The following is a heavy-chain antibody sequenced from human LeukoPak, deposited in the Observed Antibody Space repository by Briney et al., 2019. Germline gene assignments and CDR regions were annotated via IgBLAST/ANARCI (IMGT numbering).Heavy chain of an antibody. J-gene: IGHJ4*02. CDR3: AKEARARLWFGELYFDY. CDR1: GFTFTTYW. V-gene: IGHV3-23*01. CDR2: ISGSGGST. Sequence: PGGSLRLSCAASGFTFTTYWMSWVRQAPGKGLEWVSAISGSGGSTYYADSVKGRFTISRDNSKNTLYLQMNSLRAEDTAVYYCAKEARARLWFGELYFDYWGQGTLVTVSS. D-gene: IGHD3-10*01.